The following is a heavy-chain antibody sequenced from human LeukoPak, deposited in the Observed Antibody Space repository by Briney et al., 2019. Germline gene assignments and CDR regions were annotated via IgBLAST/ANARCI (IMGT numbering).Heavy chain of an antibody. CDR2: VWYDGTNK. D-gene: IGHD5-18*01. V-gene: IGHV3-33*01. J-gene: IGHJ3*02. Sequence: PGGSLRLSCAASGFTFSNYGMHWVRQAPGKGLEWVAVVWYDGTNKNYADSVEGRFTISRDNSKNTLYLQINSLRVEDTAMYYCARNTRGYTYADASDIWGQGTM. CDR1: GFTFSNYG. CDR3: ARNTRGYTYADASDI.